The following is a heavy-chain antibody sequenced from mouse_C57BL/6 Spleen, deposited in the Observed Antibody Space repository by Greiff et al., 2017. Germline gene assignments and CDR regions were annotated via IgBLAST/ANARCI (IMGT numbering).Heavy chain of an antibody. D-gene: IGHD1-1*01. CDR2: INPNYGTT. CDR1: GYSFTDYN. Sequence: QLVESGPELVKPGASVKISCKASGYSFTDYNMNWVKQSNGKSLEWIGVINPNYGTTSYNQKFKGKATLTVDQSSSTAYMQLNSLTSEDSAVYYCARGGYGSISWYFDVWGTGTTVTVSS. J-gene: IGHJ1*03. V-gene: IGHV1-39*01. CDR3: ARGGYGSISWYFDV.